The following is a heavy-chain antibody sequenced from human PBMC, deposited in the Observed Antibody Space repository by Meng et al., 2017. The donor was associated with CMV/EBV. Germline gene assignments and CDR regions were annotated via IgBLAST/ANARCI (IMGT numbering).Heavy chain of an antibody. D-gene: IGHD2-2*01. V-gene: IGHV4-61*01. CDR1: GGSVSSGSYY. CDR2: IYYSGST. CDR3: ARESVVVPAAMIIKQPDYYYYGMDF. Sequence: GSLRLSCTVSGGSVSSGSYYWSWIRQPPGKGLEWIGYIYYSGSTNYNPSLKSRVTISVDTSKNQFSLKLSSVTAADTAVYYCARESVVVPAAMIIKQPDYYYYGMDFWGQGTTVTVSS. J-gene: IGHJ6*02.